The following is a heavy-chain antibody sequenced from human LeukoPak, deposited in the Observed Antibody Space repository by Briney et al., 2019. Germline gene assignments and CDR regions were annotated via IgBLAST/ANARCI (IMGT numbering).Heavy chain of an antibody. V-gene: IGHV3-30*02. CDR1: GFIFSSYG. Sequence: PGGSLRLSCAASGFIFSSYGMHWVRQAPGKGLEWVAFIRYDGGTKYYIDSVKGRFTIYRDNSKNTLYLQMNSLRPVDTAVYYCAKVAGTDYFDYWGQGTLVTVSS. CDR2: IRYDGGTK. CDR3: AKVAGTDYFDY. J-gene: IGHJ4*02. D-gene: IGHD6-19*01.